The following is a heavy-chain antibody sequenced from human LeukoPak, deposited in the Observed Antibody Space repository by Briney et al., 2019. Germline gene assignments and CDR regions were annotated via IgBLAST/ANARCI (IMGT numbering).Heavy chain of an antibody. D-gene: IGHD6-19*01. CDR1: GGSTGNNY. J-gene: IGHJ4*02. V-gene: IGHV4-59*08. CDR3: AKYGNSGWVIDN. CDR2: IYYTGAT. Sequence: PSETLSLTCTVSGGSTGNNYWTWIRQPPGKGLEYIGYIYYTGATNYNPSLKSRVTISVDTSKSQFSLKLSSVTAADTAVYFCAKYGNSGWVIDNWGQGALVTVSS.